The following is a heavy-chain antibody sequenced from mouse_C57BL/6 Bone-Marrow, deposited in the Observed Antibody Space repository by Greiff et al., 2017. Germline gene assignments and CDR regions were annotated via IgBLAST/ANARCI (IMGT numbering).Heavy chain of an antibody. V-gene: IGHV1-55*01. Sequence: QVQLQQPGAELVKPVASVKMSCKASGYTFTSYWITWVKQRPGQGLEWIGDIYPGSGSTNYNGKFKSKATLTVDTSSSTAYMQLSSLTSEDSAVYYCARPYYSNYWYFDVWGTGTTVTVSS. CDR3: ARPYYSNYWYFDV. CDR1: GYTFTSYW. CDR2: IYPGSGST. D-gene: IGHD2-5*01. J-gene: IGHJ1*03.